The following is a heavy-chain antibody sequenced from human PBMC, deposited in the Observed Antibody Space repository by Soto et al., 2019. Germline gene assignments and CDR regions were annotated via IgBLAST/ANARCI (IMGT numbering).Heavy chain of an antibody. CDR1: AGSISRYY. Sequence: HVQLQESGPGLVKPSEPLSLTCSVSAGSISRYYWGWVRQSPGEGLEWIAHISYTVDAFYNPSLRSRVTISLDTSKNQIALSLMSVTAADTAVYYCVRSLMSRAMESFDYWGQGTLVTVTS. CDR3: VRSLMSRAMESFDY. J-gene: IGHJ4*02. CDR2: ISYTVDA. D-gene: IGHD5-18*01. V-gene: IGHV4-59*01.